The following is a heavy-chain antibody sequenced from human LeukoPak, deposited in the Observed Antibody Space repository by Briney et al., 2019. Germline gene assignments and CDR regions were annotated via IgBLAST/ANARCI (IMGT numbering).Heavy chain of an antibody. CDR2: IYTSGST. J-gene: IGHJ3*02. CDR3: ARFHPYYDILTGYSHDAFDI. CDR1: GGSISSYY. D-gene: IGHD3-9*01. V-gene: IGHV4-4*07. Sequence: SETLSLTCTVSGGSISSYYWSWIRQPAGKGLEWIGRIYTSGSTNYNPSLKSRVTMSVDTSKNQFSLKLSSVTAADTAVYYCARFHPYYDILTGYSHDAFDIWGQGTMVTVSS.